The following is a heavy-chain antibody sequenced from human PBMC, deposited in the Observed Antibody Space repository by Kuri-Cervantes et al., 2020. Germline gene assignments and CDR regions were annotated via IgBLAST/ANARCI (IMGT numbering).Heavy chain of an antibody. J-gene: IGHJ6*03. Sequence: GESLKISCGASGFIFSNSWMHWVRQVPGKGLEWVAVISYDGSNKYYADSVKGRFTISRDNSKHTVYLQMNSLRAEDTAVYYCARDRAAAGTVYYYYYMDVWGKGTTVTVSS. CDR1: GFIFSNSW. V-gene: IGHV3-30-3*01. D-gene: IGHD6-13*01. CDR2: ISYDGSNK. CDR3: ARDRAAAGTVYYYYYMDV.